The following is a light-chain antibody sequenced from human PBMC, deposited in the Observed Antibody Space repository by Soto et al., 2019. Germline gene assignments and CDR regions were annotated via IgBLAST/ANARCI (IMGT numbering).Light chain of an antibody. V-gene: IGLV2-14*01. Sequence: QSALTQPASVSGSPGQSIAISCTGTNNDIGYYNYVSWYQQHPGTAPKLMIYDVSNRPSGVSDRFSGSKSGNTASLTISGLQAEDEADYYCSSYTSSSTLDVFGTGTKLTVL. CDR1: NNDIGYYNY. CDR3: SSYTSSSTLDV. CDR2: DVS. J-gene: IGLJ1*01.